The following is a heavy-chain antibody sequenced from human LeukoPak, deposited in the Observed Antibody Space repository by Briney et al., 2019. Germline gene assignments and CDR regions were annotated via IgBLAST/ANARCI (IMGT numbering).Heavy chain of an antibody. D-gene: IGHD1-26*01. CDR2: IRSKAYGGTT. CDR3: ARVPQPGGRYGDLDI. J-gene: IGHJ4*03. Sequence: GGSLRLSCTASGFTFGDYAMSWVRQAPGKGLEWVGFIRSKAYGGTTEYAASVKGRFTISRDDSKSIAFLQMNSLKTEDTALYYCARVPQPGGRYGDLDIWGQGTLVTVSS. V-gene: IGHV3-49*04. CDR1: GFTFGDYA.